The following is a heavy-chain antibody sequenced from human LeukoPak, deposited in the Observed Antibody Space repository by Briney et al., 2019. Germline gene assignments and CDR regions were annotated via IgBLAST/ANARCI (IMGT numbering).Heavy chain of an antibody. J-gene: IGHJ4*02. Sequence: GGSLRLSCAASGFTFSNAWMSWVRQAPGKGLEWVGYIRSKAYGGTTEYAASVKGRFTISRDDSKSIAYLQMNSLKTEDTAVYYCTRDRYGDYWGQGTLVTVSS. CDR3: TRDRYGDY. V-gene: IGHV3-49*04. D-gene: IGHD5-18*01. CDR1: GFTFSNAW. CDR2: IRSKAYGGTT.